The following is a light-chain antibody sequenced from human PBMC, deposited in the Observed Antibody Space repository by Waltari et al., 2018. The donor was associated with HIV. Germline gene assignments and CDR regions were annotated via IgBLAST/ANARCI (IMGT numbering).Light chain of an antibody. V-gene: IGKV1-17*01. CDR1: QAIGSD. CDR2: AAS. Sequence: DLQLTQSPSSLAASVGDRVTITCRASQAIGSDLGWVQQTPGRAPKRLIYAASTLQSGVPSRCRGSGSGTRFTLTISSLQPEDFATYYWLQHNSHPPAFGQGTKLEIK. J-gene: IGKJ2*01. CDR3: LQHNSHPPA.